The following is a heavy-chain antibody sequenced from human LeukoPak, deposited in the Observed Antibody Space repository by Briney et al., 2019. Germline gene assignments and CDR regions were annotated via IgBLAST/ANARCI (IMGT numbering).Heavy chain of an antibody. CDR3: AREGVLIRYFDWLSRGYYGMDV. CDR2: MNPNSGNT. J-gene: IGHJ6*02. V-gene: IGHV1-8*01. Sequence: ASVKVSCKASGYTFTSYDINWVRQATEQGLEWMGWMNPNSGNTGYAQKFQGRVTMTRNTSISTAYMELSSLRSEDTAVYYCAREGVLIRYFDWLSRGYYGMDVWGQGTTVTVSS. D-gene: IGHD3-9*01. CDR1: GYTFTSYD.